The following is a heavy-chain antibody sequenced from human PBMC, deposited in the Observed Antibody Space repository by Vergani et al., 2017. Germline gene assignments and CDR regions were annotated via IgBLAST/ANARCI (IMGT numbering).Heavy chain of an antibody. J-gene: IGHJ6*03. CDR2: INSDGSST. CDR3: ARAGYYDSSGYSHYYYYMDV. V-gene: IGHV3-74*01. CDR1: GFTFSSYW. Sequence: LEESGGGLVQPGGSLRLSCAASGFTFSSYWMHWVRQAPGKGLVWVSRINSDGSSTSYADSVKGRFTISRDNAKNTLYLQMNSLRAEDTAVYYCARAGYYDSSGYSHYYYYMDVWGKGTTVTVSS. D-gene: IGHD3-22*01.